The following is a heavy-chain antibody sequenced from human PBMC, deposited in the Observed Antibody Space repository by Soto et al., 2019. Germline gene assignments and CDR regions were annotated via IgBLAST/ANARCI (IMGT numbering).Heavy chain of an antibody. V-gene: IGHV4-61*01. CDR3: ARGPVVTPFVDY. D-gene: IGHD2-21*02. CDR2: IYYSGST. CDR1: GGSVTSGNYY. Sequence: KPSETLSLTCTVSGGSVTSGNYYWSWIRQPPGKGLEWIGHIYYSGSTNYNPSLKSRVTISVDASKNQFSLKLSSVTAADTAIYYCARGPVVTPFVDYWGQGTLVTVSS. J-gene: IGHJ4*02.